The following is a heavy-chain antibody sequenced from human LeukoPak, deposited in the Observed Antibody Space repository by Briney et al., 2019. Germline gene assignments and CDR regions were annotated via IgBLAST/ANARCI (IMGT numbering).Heavy chain of an antibody. D-gene: IGHD5-24*01. J-gene: IGHJ4*02. Sequence: GGSLRLSCAASGFTFTNYAMSWVRQAPGKGLEWISYIGIDSGNTNYADSVKGRFTISGDKAKNSLYLQMNSLRVEDTAVYYCARDYKYAFDNWGQGTLVTVSS. CDR2: IGIDSGNT. CDR1: GFTFTNYA. CDR3: ARDYKYAFDN. V-gene: IGHV3-11*06.